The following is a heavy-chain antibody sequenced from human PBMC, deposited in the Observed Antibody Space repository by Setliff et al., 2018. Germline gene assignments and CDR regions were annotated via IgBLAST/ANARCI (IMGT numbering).Heavy chain of an antibody. V-gene: IGHV4-39*01. CDR2: IHYGGTT. Sequence: PSETLSLTCNVSGASINTGTYYWAWIRQPPGKGLEWIGRIHYGGTTYSNVSLASRLTISVDTSKNQFSLQLTSVTAADTAVYYCARTGTYRYFDSWGQGTRVTVSS. CDR3: ARTGTYRYFDS. J-gene: IGHJ4*02. CDR1: GASINTGTYY. D-gene: IGHD1-1*01.